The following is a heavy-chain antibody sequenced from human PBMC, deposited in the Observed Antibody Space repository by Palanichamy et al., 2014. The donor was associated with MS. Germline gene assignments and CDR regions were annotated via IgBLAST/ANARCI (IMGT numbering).Heavy chain of an antibody. Sequence: QVQLVESGGGVVQPGRSLRLSCAASGFTFSSYALHWVRQAPGKGLEWVALISYDGGNKYYADSVKGRFTISRDNSKNMLYLQMNSLRVEDTAVYYCAREDLRHFDYWGQGTLVTVSS. D-gene: IGHD3-3*01. J-gene: IGHJ4*02. CDR2: ISYDGGNK. CDR3: AREDLRHFDY. CDR1: GFTFSSYA. V-gene: IGHV3-30-3*01.